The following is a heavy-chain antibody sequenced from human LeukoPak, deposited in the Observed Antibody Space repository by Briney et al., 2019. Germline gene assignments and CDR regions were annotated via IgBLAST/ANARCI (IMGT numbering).Heavy chain of an antibody. CDR3: ARGGRGIAAGFDY. D-gene: IGHD6-13*01. CDR1: GFIFDDYA. CDR2: ISWDSDSI. Sequence: GGSLRLSCAASGFIFDDYAMHWVRQAPGKGLEWVSGISWDSDSIDYADSVKGRFTISRDNAKNSLYLQMNSLRAEDTAVYCCARGGRGIAAGFDYWGQGTLVTVSS. J-gene: IGHJ4*02. V-gene: IGHV3-9*01.